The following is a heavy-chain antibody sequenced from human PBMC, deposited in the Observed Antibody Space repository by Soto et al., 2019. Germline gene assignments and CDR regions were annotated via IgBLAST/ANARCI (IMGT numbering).Heavy chain of an antibody. CDR1: GFTVSSNY. CDR2: IYSGGST. J-gene: IGHJ6*02. V-gene: IGHV3-53*02. Sequence: EVQLVETGGGLIQPGGPLRLSCAASGFTVSSNYMSWVRQAPGKGLEWVSVIYSGGSTYDADSVRGRFTISRDNSKNTLYLQMKSLRAEDTAVYYCARDPPATRHGMDVWGQGTTVTVSS. CDR3: ARDPPATRHGMDV.